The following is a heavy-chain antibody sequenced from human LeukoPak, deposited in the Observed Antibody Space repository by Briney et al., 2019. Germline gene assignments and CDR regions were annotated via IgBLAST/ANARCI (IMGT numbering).Heavy chain of an antibody. J-gene: IGHJ3*02. CDR1: GYTFTSYD. Sequence: ASVKASCKASGYTFTSYDINWVRQATGQGLEWMGWMNPNSGNTGYAQKFQGRVTITRNTSISTAYMELSSLRSEDTAVYYCARDRWSSSSSEGALDIWGQGTMVTVSS. CDR3: ARDRWSSSSSEGALDI. CDR2: MNPNSGNT. V-gene: IGHV1-8*03. D-gene: IGHD6-6*01.